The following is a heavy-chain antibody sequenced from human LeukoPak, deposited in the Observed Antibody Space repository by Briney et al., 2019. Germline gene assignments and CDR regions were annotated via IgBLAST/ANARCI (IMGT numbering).Heavy chain of an antibody. CDR3: VRSRSYDFDY. Sequence: GGSLRLSSAGSGFTFDYYGMSWLRQDPGRRLEWVSTVDWSGGRTSYADSVKGRFTISRDNAKNSLYLQMNSLRAEDTALYFCVRSRSYDFDYGGQGTLVTVSS. J-gene: IGHJ4*02. D-gene: IGHD1-26*01. CDR1: GFTFDYYG. V-gene: IGHV3-20*03. CDR2: VDWSGGRT.